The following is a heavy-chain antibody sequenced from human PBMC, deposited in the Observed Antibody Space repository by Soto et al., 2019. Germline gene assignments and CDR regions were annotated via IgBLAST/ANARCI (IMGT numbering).Heavy chain of an antibody. V-gene: IGHV4-59*08. CDR1: GGSISSYY. CDR2: IYYSGST. D-gene: IGHD6-13*01. J-gene: IGHJ3*02. Sequence: QVQLQESGPGLVKPSETLSLTCTVSGGSISSYYWSWIRQPPGKGLEWIGYIYYSGSTNYNPSLKSRLTRAVDTSKNQLSLKLSPVTAADTAVYYCARRYSRAFDIWGQGTMVTVSS. CDR3: ARRYSRAFDI.